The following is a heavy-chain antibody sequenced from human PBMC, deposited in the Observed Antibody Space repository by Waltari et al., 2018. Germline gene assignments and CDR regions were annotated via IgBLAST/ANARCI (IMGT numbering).Heavy chain of an antibody. CDR3: ATPLSDHDSGGYYSY. CDR1: GGSIRSSSYY. Sequence: QLQLQESGPGLVKPSETLSLTCSVPGGSIRSSSYYWGWIRQPPGKGLEWIGTIYFSGSTYYNPSLKSGVSISLDTSKNQISLRLDSVTAADTAVYYCATPLSDHDSGGYYSYWGQGKLVTVSS. V-gene: IGHV4-39*01. J-gene: IGHJ4*02. CDR2: IYFSGST. D-gene: IGHD3-22*01.